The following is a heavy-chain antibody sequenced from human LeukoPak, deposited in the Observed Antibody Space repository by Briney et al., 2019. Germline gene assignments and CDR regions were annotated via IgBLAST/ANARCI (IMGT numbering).Heavy chain of an antibody. J-gene: IGHJ4*02. CDR3: ARGPYGDYVDALDY. CDR2: ISDSSGTI. Sequence: PGGSLRLSCAAPGFTFSTYSMNWVRQAPGKGLEWVSYISDSSGTIYYADSVKGRFTISRDNAKNSLYLQMNSLRAEDTAVYYCARGPYGDYVDALDYWGQGTLITVSS. D-gene: IGHD4-17*01. CDR1: GFTFSTYS. V-gene: IGHV3-48*01.